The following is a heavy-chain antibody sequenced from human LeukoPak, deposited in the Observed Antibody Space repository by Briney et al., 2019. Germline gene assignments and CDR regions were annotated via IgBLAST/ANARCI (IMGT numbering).Heavy chain of an antibody. V-gene: IGHV3-7*01. Sequence: GGSLRLSCAASGFTFSSYWMSWVRQAPGKGLEWVANIKQDGSEKYYADSVKGRFTISRDNSKNTLYLQMNSLRAEDTAVYYCAKDLSPLSLTHPIFDYWGQGTLVTVSS. CDR3: AKDLSPLSLTHPIFDY. D-gene: IGHD3-16*02. CDR1: GFTFSSYW. CDR2: IKQDGSEK. J-gene: IGHJ4*02.